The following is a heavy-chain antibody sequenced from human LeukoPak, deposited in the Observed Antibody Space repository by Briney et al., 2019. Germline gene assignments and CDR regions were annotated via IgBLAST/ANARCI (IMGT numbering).Heavy chain of an antibody. J-gene: IGHJ4*02. Sequence: ASVKVSCKASGYTFTGYYMHWVRQAPGQGLEWMGWINPNSGGTNYAQKFQGRVTMTRDMSTSTVYMELSSLRSEDTAVYYCARDRSYGGNPLDYWGQGTLVTVSS. CDR3: ARDRSYGGNPLDY. V-gene: IGHV1-2*02. D-gene: IGHD4-23*01. CDR2: INPNSGGT. CDR1: GYTFTGYY.